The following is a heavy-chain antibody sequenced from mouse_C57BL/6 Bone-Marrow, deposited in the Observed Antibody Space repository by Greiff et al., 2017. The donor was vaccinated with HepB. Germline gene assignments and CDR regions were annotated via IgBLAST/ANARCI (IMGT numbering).Heavy chain of an antibody. J-gene: IGHJ4*01. CDR3: ARLRGAMDY. Sequence: QVQLQQPGAELVKPGASVKMSCKASGYTFTSYWITWVKQRPGQGLEWIGDIYPGSGSTNYNEKFKGKATLTADKSSSTAYMELRSLTSEDSAVYFCARLRGAMDYWGQGTSVTVSS. V-gene: IGHV1-55*01. CDR2: IYPGSGST. CDR1: GYTFTSYW.